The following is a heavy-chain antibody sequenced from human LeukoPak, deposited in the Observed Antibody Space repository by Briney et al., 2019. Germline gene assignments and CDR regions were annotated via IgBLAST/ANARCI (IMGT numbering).Heavy chain of an antibody. CDR2: IYSGGST. J-gene: IGHJ6*02. CDR1: GFTFSSYA. Sequence: PGGSLRLSCAASGFTFSSYAMSWVRQAPGKGLEWVSVIYSGGSTYYADSVKGRFTISRDNSKNTLYLQMNSLRAEDTAVYYCARVDYYDSSGYYYGMDVWGQGTTVTVSS. V-gene: IGHV3-53*01. CDR3: ARVDYYDSSGYYYGMDV. D-gene: IGHD3-22*01.